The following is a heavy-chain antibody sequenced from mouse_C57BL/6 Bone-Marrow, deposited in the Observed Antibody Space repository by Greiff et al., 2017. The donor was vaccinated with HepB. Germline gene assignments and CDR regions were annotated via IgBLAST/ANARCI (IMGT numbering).Heavy chain of an antibody. D-gene: IGHD2-2*01. J-gene: IGHJ2*01. CDR2: IDPENGDT. CDR1: GFNIKDDY. CDR3: TTPMVTTWDY. Sequence: EVKVVESGAELVRPGASVKLSCTASGFNIKDDYMHWVKQRPEQGLEWIGWIDPENGDTEYASKFQGKATITADTSSNTAYLQLSSLTSEDTAVYYCTTPMVTTWDYWGQGTTLTVSS. V-gene: IGHV14-4*01.